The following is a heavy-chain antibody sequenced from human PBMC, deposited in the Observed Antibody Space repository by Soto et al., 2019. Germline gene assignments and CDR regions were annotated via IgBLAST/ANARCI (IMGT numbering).Heavy chain of an antibody. Sequence: ASVKVSCKASGYTFTSYGISWVRQAPGQGLEWMGWISAYNGNTNYAQKLQGRVTMTTDASTSTAYMELRSLRSDDTAVYYCARDVVTIFEVFIPGYYGMDVWGQGTTVTVSS. CDR3: ARDVVTIFEVFIPGYYGMDV. V-gene: IGHV1-18*01. CDR1: GYTFTSYG. J-gene: IGHJ6*02. CDR2: ISAYNGNT. D-gene: IGHD3-3*01.